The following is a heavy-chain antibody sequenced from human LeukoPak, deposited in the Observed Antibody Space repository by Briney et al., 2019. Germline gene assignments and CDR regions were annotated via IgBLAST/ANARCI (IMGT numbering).Heavy chain of an antibody. CDR2: IYYSGST. CDR3: ARYRGDYYYGMDV. CDR1: GGSISSYY. J-gene: IGHJ6*02. D-gene: IGHD1-26*01. V-gene: IGHV4-59*12. Sequence: PSETLSLTCTVSGGSISSYYWSWIRQPPGKGLEWIGYIYYSGSTNYNPSLKSRVTISVDTSKNQFSLKLSSVTAADTAVYYCARYRGDYYYGMDVWGQGTTVTVSS.